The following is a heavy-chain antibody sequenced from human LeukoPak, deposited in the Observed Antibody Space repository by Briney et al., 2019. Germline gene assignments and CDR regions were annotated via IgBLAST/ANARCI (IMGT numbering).Heavy chain of an antibody. J-gene: IGHJ3*01. V-gene: IGHV2-5*02. CDR1: GFSLNNSGEG. CDR2: IYSDDDK. Sequence: ESGPTLLNPTPTLTLTCTFSGFSLNNSGEGVAWIRQPPRKALEWLAPIYSDDDKRLTPSLDNRLSISRYTSKSQVVLKMTNMKPVDTGTYFCVHKCPLAFYRDGDVLTGVGFGAFDFWGQGVLVTVSS. CDR3: VHKCPLAFYRDGDVLTGVGFGAFDF. D-gene: IGHD3-3*02.